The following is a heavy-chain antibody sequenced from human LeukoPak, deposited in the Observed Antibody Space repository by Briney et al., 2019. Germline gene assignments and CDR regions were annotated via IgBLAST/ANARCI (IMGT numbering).Heavy chain of an antibody. J-gene: IGHJ6*03. D-gene: IGHD3-22*01. Sequence: SETLSLTCTVSGGSISSYYWSWIRQPPGKGLEWIGYIYYSGSTNYNPSLKSRVTISVDTSKNQFSLKLSSVTAADTAVYYCARTLATSGYYSYYYYYYMDVWGKGTTVTVSS. V-gene: IGHV4-59*12. CDR1: GGSISSYY. CDR2: IYYSGST. CDR3: ARTLATSGYYSYYYYYYMDV.